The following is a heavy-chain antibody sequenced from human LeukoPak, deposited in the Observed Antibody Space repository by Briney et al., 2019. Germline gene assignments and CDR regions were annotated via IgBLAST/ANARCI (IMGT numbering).Heavy chain of an antibody. Sequence: VASVKVSCKASGYTFTSYDINWVRQATGQGLEWMGWMNPNSGNTGYAQKFRGRVTMTRNTSISTAYMELSSLRSEDTAVYYCARGLYGSGSYYDYWGQGTLVTVSS. CDR2: MNPNSGNT. J-gene: IGHJ4*02. V-gene: IGHV1-8*01. CDR1: GYTFTSYD. CDR3: ARGLYGSGSYYDY. D-gene: IGHD3-10*01.